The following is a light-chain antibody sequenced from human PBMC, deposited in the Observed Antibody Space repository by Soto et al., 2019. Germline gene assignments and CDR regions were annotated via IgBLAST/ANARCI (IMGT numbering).Light chain of an antibody. CDR2: GNN. V-gene: IGLV1-40*01. CDR1: RSNIGAGFE. Sequence: QSVLTQPPSVSGAPGQSVTISCTGTRSNIGAGFEVHWYQQLPGRAPQLLIHGNNNRPSGVPDRFSGSKSATSASLAISGLQAEDEGDYYCQSYDSRLRENFGGGTQLTVL. CDR3: QSYDSRLREN. J-gene: IGLJ2*01.